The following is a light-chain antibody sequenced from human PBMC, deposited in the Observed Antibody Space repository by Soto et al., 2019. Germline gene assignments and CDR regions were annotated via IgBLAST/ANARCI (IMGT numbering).Light chain of an antibody. CDR1: QSVNSH. CDR3: QQYNNWPGT. J-gene: IGKJ4*01. CDR2: GAS. V-gene: IGKV3-15*01. Sequence: IVMTQSPATLPVSPGERATLSCRTSQSVNSHLAWYPPQPGQAPRLLIYGASSRATGIPTRFSGSGSGTEFTLTIDSLQSEDFAIYFGQQYNNWPGTFGGGTKVDIK.